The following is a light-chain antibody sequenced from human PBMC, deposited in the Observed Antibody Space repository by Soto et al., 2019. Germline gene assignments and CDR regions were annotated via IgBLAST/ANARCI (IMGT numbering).Light chain of an antibody. CDR2: EVS. J-gene: IGLJ1*01. Sequence: QSALTQPASVSGSPGQSITFSCTGTSSDVGSSNLVSWYQQHPGKAPNLLIYEVSKRPSGVSNRFSGSKSGNTASLTISGLQAEDEADYYCCSYAGSSTHVFGTGTKLTVL. CDR1: SSDVGSSNL. V-gene: IGLV2-23*02. CDR3: CSYAGSSTHV.